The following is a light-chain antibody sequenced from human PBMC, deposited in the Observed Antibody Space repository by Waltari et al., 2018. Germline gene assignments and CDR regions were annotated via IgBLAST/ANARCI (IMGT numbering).Light chain of an antibody. CDR2: DAS. CDR1: QSVSSD. Sequence: RARQSVSSDLAWYQQKPGQAPRLRIYDASNRATGVPARFSGSGSGTDFTLTISSLEPEDVAVYYCQQRSNWPPATFGQGTKVEIK. CDR3: QQRSNWPPAT. J-gene: IGKJ1*01. V-gene: IGKV3-11*01.